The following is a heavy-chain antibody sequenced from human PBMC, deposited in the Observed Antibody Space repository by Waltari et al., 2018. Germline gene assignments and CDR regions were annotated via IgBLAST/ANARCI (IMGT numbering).Heavy chain of an antibody. CDR2: IKQDGSEK. V-gene: IGHV3-7*01. D-gene: IGHD3-22*01. J-gene: IGHJ4*02. Sequence: EVQLVESGGGLVQPGGSLRLSCAASGFTFSSYWMSWVRQAPGKGLEWVTNIKQDGSEKYYVGSLKGRFTISRDNAKNSLYLQMNSLRAEDTAVYYCARDLSAVSHWGQGTLVTVSS. CDR1: GFTFSSYW. CDR3: ARDLSAVSH.